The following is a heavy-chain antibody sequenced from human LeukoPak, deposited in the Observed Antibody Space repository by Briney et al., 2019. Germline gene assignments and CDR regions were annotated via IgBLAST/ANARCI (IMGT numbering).Heavy chain of an antibody. J-gene: IGHJ5*02. CDR1: GSAFTFGDYW. V-gene: IGHV3-7*01. CDR2: IKPDGSDK. D-gene: IGHD2-8*02. Sequence: PGGSLRLSCAASGSAFTFGDYWMNWVRQAPGKGLEWVANIKPDGSDKSYVDSVKGRFTISRDNAKNSLYLQMNRLTVGDTAVYYCARDPRVGYCTGTGCPVGYNYFDPWGQGTLVTVSS. CDR3: ARDPRVGYCTGTGCPVGYNYFDP.